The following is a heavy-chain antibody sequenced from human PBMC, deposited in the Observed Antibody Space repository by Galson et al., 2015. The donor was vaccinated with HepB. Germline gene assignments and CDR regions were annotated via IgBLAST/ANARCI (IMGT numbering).Heavy chain of an antibody. J-gene: IGHJ4*02. CDR3: AKTSGQSLVIVIIPLYYFDS. CDR2: ISETDDTT. D-gene: IGHD3-22*01. V-gene: IGHV3-23*01. Sequence: SLRLSCAASGFTFSDYYMSWVRQAPGKGLEWVSGISETDDTTYYADSVKGRFTISRDNSKNMLYLQMNGLTAEDTAVYYCAKTSGQSLVIVIIPLYYFDSWGQGTLVAVSS. CDR1: GFTFSDYY.